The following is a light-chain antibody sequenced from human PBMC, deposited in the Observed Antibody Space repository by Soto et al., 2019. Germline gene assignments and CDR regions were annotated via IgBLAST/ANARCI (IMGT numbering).Light chain of an antibody. CDR1: QSVSSN. J-gene: IGKJ1*01. CDR3: QQYHNWPPRT. V-gene: IGKV3-15*01. Sequence: EIVMTQSPATLSVSPGERVTLSCRASQSVSSNLAWYQQKPGQAPRLLIYGASTRATGIPARFSGGGSETEFTLTIISLQSDDFAVYYCQQYHNWPPRTFGQGTKVEIK. CDR2: GAS.